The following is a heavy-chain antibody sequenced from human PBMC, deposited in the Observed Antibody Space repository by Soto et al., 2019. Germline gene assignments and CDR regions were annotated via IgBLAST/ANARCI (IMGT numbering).Heavy chain of an antibody. Sequence: SETLSLTCTVSGGSISSYYWSWIRQPPGKGLEWIGYIYYSGSTNYNPSLKSRVTISVDTSKNQFSLKLSSVTAADTAVYYCARGMAYSSGWYHNPYYYYGMDVWGQGTTVNVSS. CDR1: GGSISSYY. D-gene: IGHD6-19*01. V-gene: IGHV4-59*01. J-gene: IGHJ6*02. CDR2: IYYSGST. CDR3: ARGMAYSSGWYHNPYYYYGMDV.